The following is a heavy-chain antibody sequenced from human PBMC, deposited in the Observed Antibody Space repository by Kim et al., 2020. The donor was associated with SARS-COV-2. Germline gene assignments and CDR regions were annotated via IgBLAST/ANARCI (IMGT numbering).Heavy chain of an antibody. Sequence: YDGSNKYYADSVKGRFTISRDNSKNTLYLQMNSLRAEDTAVYYCAEERGYWGQGTLVTVSS. D-gene: IGHD3-10*01. CDR2: YDGSNK. J-gene: IGHJ4*02. CDR3: AEERGY. V-gene: IGHV3-33*06.